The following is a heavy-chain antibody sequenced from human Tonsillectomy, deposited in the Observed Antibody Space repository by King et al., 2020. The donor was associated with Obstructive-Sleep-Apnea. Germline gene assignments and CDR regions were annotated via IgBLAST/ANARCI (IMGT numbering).Heavy chain of an antibody. D-gene: IGHD6-19*01. J-gene: IGHJ3*02. Sequence: VQLVESGGGLVQPGGSLRLSCAASGFTFSSYWMSWVRQAPGKGLEWVANIKQDGSEKYYVDSVKGRFTISRDNAKNSLYLQMNSLRAEDTAVYYCARESSSGWYMNDAFDIWGQGTMVTVSS. V-gene: IGHV3-7*01. CDR1: GFTFSSYW. CDR3: ARESSSGWYMNDAFDI. CDR2: IKQDGSEK.